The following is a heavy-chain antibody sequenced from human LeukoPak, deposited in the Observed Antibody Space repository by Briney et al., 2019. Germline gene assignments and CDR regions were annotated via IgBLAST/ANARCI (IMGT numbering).Heavy chain of an antibody. Sequence: SETLSLTCSFSGGSISSYYWSWIRQPAGKGLEWIGRIHTSGSTNYNPSLKSRVTMSVDTSKNQFSLKLKSVTAADTAVYYCAGSFTVNWFDPWGQGTLVTVSS. D-gene: IGHD4-17*01. CDR2: IHTSGST. J-gene: IGHJ5*02. CDR1: GGSISSYY. CDR3: AGSFTVNWFDP. V-gene: IGHV4-4*07.